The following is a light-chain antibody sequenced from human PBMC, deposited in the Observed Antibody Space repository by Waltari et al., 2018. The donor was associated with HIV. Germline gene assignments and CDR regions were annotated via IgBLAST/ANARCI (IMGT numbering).Light chain of an antibody. CDR2: RNN. CDR3: AAWTDSLRGVV. J-gene: IGLJ2*01. CDR1: SSNIGSFY. V-gene: IGLV1-47*01. Sequence: QSVLTQPPSASGTPGQRVTISCSGSSSNIGSFYVYWNQQLPGTAPKLLSYRNNQRPSGVPDRFSGSKSGTSASLAISGLRSEDEADYYCAAWTDSLRGVVFGGGTKLSVL.